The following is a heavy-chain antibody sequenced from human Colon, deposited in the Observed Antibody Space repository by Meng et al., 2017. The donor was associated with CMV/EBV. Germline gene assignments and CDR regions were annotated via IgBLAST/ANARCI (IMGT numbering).Heavy chain of an antibody. D-gene: IGHD3-10*01. CDR1: EFIVSNNN. J-gene: IGHJ5*02. Sequence: GESLKISCAASEFIVSNNNMSWVRQTPGKGLEYVSVISSGGSTEYVDSVRGRFTISRDNPKSALYLHMNSLRVEDTAVYYCVREGYYGAWGQGTLVTVSS. CDR3: VREGYYGA. CDR2: ISSGGST. V-gene: IGHV3-66*02.